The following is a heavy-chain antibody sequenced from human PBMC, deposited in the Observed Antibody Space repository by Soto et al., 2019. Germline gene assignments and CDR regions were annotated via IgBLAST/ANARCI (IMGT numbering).Heavy chain of an antibody. CDR1: GGSISSYY. CDR2: IYTSGST. J-gene: IGHJ5*02. CDR3: ARDEGVYYDSTNWFDH. Sequence: SETLSLTCTVSGGSISSYYWSWIRQPAGKGLEWIGRIYTSGSTNYNPSLKSRVTMSVDTSKNQFSLKLSSVTAADTAVYYCARDEGVYYDSTNWFDHWGQGTLVTVSS. D-gene: IGHD3-22*01. V-gene: IGHV4-4*07.